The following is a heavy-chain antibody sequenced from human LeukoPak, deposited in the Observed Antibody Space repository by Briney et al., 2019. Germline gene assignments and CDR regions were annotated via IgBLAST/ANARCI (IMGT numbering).Heavy chain of an antibody. V-gene: IGHV4-39*01. CDR2: IYYSGST. Sequence: PSETLSLTCTVSGGSISSSSYYWGWIRQPPGKGLEWIGSIYYSGSTYYNPSLKSRVTISVDTSKNQFSLKLSSVTAADTAVYYCARYYYGSGSYHEYNWFDPWGQGTLVTVSS. D-gene: IGHD3-10*01. CDR1: GGSISSSSYY. CDR3: ARYYYGSGSYHEYNWFDP. J-gene: IGHJ5*02.